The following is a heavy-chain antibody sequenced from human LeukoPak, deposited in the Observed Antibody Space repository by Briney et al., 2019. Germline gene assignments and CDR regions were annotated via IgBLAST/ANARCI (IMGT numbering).Heavy chain of an antibody. V-gene: IGHV5-51*01. CDR3: ARHIGSGSYYKRGMDV. Sequence: GESLKISCKGSGYSFTSYWIGWVRQMPGKGLEWMGIIYPGDSDTRYSPSFQGQVTISADKSISTAYLQWSGLKASDTAMYYCARHIGSGSYYKRGMDVWGQGTTVTVSS. J-gene: IGHJ6*02. D-gene: IGHD3-10*01. CDR2: IYPGDSDT. CDR1: GYSFTSYW.